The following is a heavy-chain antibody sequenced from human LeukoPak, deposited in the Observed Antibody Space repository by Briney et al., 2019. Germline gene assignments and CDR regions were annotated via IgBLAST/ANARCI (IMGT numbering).Heavy chain of an antibody. CDR3: ARLGGYYINSYYYYGMDV. CDR1: GYTFTSYD. V-gene: IGHV1-8*01. D-gene: IGHD3-3*01. Sequence: GASVKVSCKASGYTFTSYDINWVRQATGQGLEWMGWMNPNSGNTGYAQKFQGRVTMTRNTSISTAYMELSSLRSEDTAVYYCARLGGYYINSYYYYGMDVWGQGTTVTVSS. J-gene: IGHJ6*02. CDR2: MNPNSGNT.